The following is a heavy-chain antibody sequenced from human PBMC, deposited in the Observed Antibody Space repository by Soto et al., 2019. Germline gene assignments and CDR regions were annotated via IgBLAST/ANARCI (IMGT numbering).Heavy chain of an antibody. CDR3: ARATLLWFGDKTYYMDV. CDR2: INHSGST. V-gene: IGHV4-34*01. J-gene: IGHJ6*03. CDR1: GGSFSGYY. D-gene: IGHD3-10*01. Sequence: KTSETLSLTCAVYGGSFSGYYWSWIRQPPGKGLEWIGEINHSGSTNYNPSLKSRVTISVDTSKNQFSLKLSSVTAADTAVYYCARATLLWFGDKTYYMDVWGKGTTVTVSS.